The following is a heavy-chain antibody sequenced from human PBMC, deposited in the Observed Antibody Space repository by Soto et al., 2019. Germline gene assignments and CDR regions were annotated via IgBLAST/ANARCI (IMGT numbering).Heavy chain of an antibody. D-gene: IGHD3-9*01. J-gene: IGHJ6*02. CDR2: IFYSGST. CDR1: GASMRSYY. Sequence: SETLSLTCNVSGASMRSYYWTWMRLSPGKGLEWIGDIFYSGSTNLNPSLRSRLSISIDTSKNKFSLMLNSVTAADTAVYYCARDLRCCGLDVWGQGTKVT. CDR3: ARDLRCCGLDV. V-gene: IGHV4-59*01.